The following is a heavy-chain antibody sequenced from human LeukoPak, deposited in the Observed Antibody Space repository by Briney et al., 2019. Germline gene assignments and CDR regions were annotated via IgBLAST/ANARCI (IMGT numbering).Heavy chain of an antibody. CDR1: GFTFSSYG. CDR2: ISSSGTCI. J-gene: IGHJ4*02. Sequence: PGGSLRLSCAASGFTFSSYGMNWVRQAPGKGLEWVSSISSSGTCIYFADSVKGRFTISRDNAKNSLYLQMNSLRAEDTALYYCAREQSYSEEIVVVNPPFDYWGQGTLVTVSS. D-gene: IGHD2-21*01. CDR3: AREQSYSEEIVVVNPPFDY. V-gene: IGHV3-21*01.